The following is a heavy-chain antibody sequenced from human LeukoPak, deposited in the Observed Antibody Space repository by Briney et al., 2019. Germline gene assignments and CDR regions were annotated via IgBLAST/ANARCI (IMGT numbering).Heavy chain of an antibody. CDR1: GFTFGSYW. V-gene: IGHV3-7*04. CDR3: ARPGHRSSRFCCFDC. J-gene: IGHJ4*02. Sequence: PGGSLRLSCAASGFTFGSYWMTWVRQAPGKGLEWVANMKQDGSDQYYVDSVKGRFTISRDNAQNSLYLQMNSLTAEDTAVYFCARPGHRSSRFCCFDCWGQGTLVIVST. CDR2: MKQDGSDQ. D-gene: IGHD6-13*01.